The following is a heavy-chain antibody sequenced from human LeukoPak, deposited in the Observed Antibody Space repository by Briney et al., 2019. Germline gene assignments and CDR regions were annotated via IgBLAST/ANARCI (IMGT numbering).Heavy chain of an antibody. CDR3: ARDLRAYDSSGFNFDY. J-gene: IGHJ4*02. Sequence: SETLSLTCTVSGGSFSSGSYYWSWIRQPPGKGLEWIGYIYYSGSTNYNPSLKSRVTISVDTSKNQFSLKLSSVTAADTAVYYCARDLRAYDSSGFNFDYWGQGTLVTVSS. V-gene: IGHV4-61*01. CDR1: GGSFSSGSYY. CDR2: IYYSGST. D-gene: IGHD3-22*01.